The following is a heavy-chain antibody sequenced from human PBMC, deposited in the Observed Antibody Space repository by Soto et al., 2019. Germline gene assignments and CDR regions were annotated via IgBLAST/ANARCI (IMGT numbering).Heavy chain of an antibody. CDR1: GFTFSSYA. J-gene: IGHJ4*02. CDR2: MSGSGGYT. Sequence: GGSLRLSCAASGFTFSSYAMNWVRQAPGKGLEWVSTMSGSGGYTYYADSVKGRFTISRDNSNNTLYLQMNSLKAEDTAVYYCAKALGYCRDTSCFAFDFWGQGALVTVSS. D-gene: IGHD2-2*01. CDR3: AKALGYCRDTSCFAFDF. V-gene: IGHV3-23*01.